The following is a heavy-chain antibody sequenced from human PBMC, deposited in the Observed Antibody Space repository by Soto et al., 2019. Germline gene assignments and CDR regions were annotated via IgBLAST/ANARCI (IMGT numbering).Heavy chain of an antibody. CDR2: ISGSGAST. V-gene: IGHV3-23*01. D-gene: IGHD3-9*01. J-gene: IGHJ4*02. CDR1: GFTVSGNY. CDR3: AHFDWFIDY. Sequence: GGSLRLSCAASGFTVSGNYMSWVRQAPGKGLEWVSAISGSGASTYYADSVKGRFTISRDNSKNTLYLQMNSLRAEDTAVYYCAHFDWFIDYWGQGTLVTVSS.